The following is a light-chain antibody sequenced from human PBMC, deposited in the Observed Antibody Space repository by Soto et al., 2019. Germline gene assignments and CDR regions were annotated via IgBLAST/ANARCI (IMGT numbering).Light chain of an antibody. Sequence: DIQMTQSPSSLSASVGDKATITCQADQGISKSLSWYQQKPGMAPKLLIYDASNLETGVPSRFSGSGSGIDFTLTISSLQPEDFGRYYCQQYDDLPFTFGGGTKV. CDR3: QQYDDLPFT. V-gene: IGKV1-33*01. CDR1: QGISKS. CDR2: DAS. J-gene: IGKJ4*01.